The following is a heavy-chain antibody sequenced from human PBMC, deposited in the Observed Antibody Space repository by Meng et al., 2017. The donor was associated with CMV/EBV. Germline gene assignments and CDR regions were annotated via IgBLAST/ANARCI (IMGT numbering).Heavy chain of an antibody. J-gene: IGHJ4*02. CDR2: IIPILGIA. D-gene: IGHD4-17*01. V-gene: IGHV1-69*10. CDR3: ARGRGITVTTPLDY. CDR1: GGTFSSYA. Sequence: SVKVSCKASGGTFSSYAISWVRQAPGQGLEWMGGIIPILGIANYAQKFQGRVTITADKSTSTAYMELSSLRSEDTAVYYCARGRGITVTTPLDYWGQGTLVTVSS.